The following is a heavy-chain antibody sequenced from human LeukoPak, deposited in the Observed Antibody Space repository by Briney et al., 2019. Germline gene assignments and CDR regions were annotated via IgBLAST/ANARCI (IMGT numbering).Heavy chain of an antibody. V-gene: IGHV3-23*01. Sequence: GGSLRLSCAASGFTFSSCAMSWVRQAPGKGLEWVSAISGSGGSTYYADSVKGRFTISRDNSKNTLYLQMNSLRAEDTAVYYCAKVTPLVVVVTSFDYWGQGTLVTVSS. CDR3: AKVTPLVVVVTSFDY. D-gene: IGHD3-22*01. J-gene: IGHJ4*02. CDR2: ISGSGGST. CDR1: GFTFSSCA.